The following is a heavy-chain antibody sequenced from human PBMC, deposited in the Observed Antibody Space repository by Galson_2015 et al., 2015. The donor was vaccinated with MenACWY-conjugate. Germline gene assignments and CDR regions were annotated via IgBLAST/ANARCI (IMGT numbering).Heavy chain of an antibody. CDR3: ARDGAYCSGGSCYGVWFDP. D-gene: IGHD2-15*01. J-gene: IGHJ5*02. CDR1: GGSISSYY. Sequence: LSLTCTVSGGSISSYYWSWIRQPPGKGLEWIGYIYYSGSTNYNPSLKSRVTISVDTSKNQFSLKLSSVTAADTAVYYCARDGAYCSGGSCYGVWFDPWGQGTLVTVSS. V-gene: IGHV4-59*01. CDR2: IYYSGST.